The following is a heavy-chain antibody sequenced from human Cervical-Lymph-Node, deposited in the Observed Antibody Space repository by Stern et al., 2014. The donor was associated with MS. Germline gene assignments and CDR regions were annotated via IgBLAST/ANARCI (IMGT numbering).Heavy chain of an antibody. CDR1: GGTFSSHP. CDR2: IIPLFGIP. J-gene: IGHJ6*02. Sequence: QVQLVQSGAEVKKPGSSVKVSCKASGGTFSSHPINWVRQAPGQGLEWMGGIIPLFGIPNYAQKFQGRVTITADESTSTAYMELSSLRFQDTAVYYCATPATVTVGSMDVWGQGTTVTVSS. V-gene: IGHV1-69*01. CDR3: ATPATVTVGSMDV. D-gene: IGHD4-17*01.